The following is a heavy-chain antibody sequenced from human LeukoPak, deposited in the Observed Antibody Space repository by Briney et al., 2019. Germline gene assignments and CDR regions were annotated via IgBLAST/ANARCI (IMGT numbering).Heavy chain of an antibody. J-gene: IGHJ4*02. CDR1: GLTFSSYD. D-gene: IGHD1-1*01. V-gene: IGHV3-48*03. CDR2: ISSSGNLI. CDR3: AREGGSNDFDY. Sequence: PGGSLRLSCEDSGLTFSSYDMNWVRQAPGKGQDWVSYISSSGNLIHYADSVKGRFTFSRDNARHSLSLQLNSLRADDTAIYYRAREGGSNDFDYWGQGTLVTVSS.